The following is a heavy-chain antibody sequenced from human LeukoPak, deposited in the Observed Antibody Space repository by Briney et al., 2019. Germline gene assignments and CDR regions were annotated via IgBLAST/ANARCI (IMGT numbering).Heavy chain of an antibody. J-gene: IGHJ5*02. Sequence: GGSLRLSCAASGFTFSNYAMSWVRQAPGKGLEWVSAISGSGGTTYYADSVKGRFTISRDNSMNTLYLQMNSLRAEDTAVFYCARGDCSSTSCSSTPKNWFDPWAREPWSPSPQ. CDR2: ISGSGGTT. CDR1: GFTFSNYA. D-gene: IGHD2-2*01. V-gene: IGHV3-23*01. CDR3: ARGDCSSTSCSSTPKNWFDP.